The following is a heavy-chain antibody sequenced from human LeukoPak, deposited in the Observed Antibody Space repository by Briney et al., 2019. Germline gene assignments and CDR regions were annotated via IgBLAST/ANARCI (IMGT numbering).Heavy chain of an antibody. J-gene: IGHJ6*03. Sequence: SETLSVTCTVSGGSISSYYWSWMRQPPGRGLEWMGYIYYSGSTNYNPSLKSRVTISVDTSKNQFSLKLSSVTAADTAVYYCARDSSSGWYDYYYMDVWGKGTTVTVSS. CDR2: IYYSGST. CDR1: GGSISSYY. D-gene: IGHD6-19*01. V-gene: IGHV4-59*01. CDR3: ARDSSSGWYDYYYMDV.